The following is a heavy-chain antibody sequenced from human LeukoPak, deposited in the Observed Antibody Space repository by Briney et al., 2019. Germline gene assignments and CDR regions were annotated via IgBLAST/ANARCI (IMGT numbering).Heavy chain of an antibody. V-gene: IGHV3-23*01. D-gene: IGHD2-21*01. J-gene: IGHJ4*02. CDR2: ISGSGGST. Sequence: PGGSLRLSCAASGFTFSSYAMSWVRQAPGKGLEWVSAISGSGGSTYYADSVKGRFTISRDNSKNTLYLQMNSLRAEDTAVYYCAKDLCGGECYPVDYRGQGTLVTVSS. CDR3: AKDLCGGECYPVDY. CDR1: GFTFSSYA.